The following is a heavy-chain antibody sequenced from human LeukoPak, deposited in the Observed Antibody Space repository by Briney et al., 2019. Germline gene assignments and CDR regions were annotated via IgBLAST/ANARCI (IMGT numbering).Heavy chain of an antibody. V-gene: IGHV1-69*05. J-gene: IGHJ4*02. Sequence: SVKVSCKASGGSLSSYAISWVRQGPGQGREWMGRIIPIFGTANYAQKFQGRVTITTDESTSTAYMELSSLRSEDTAVYYCARVRGTLGFDYWGQGTPVTVSS. D-gene: IGHD2/OR15-2a*01. CDR1: GGSLSSYA. CDR2: IIPIFGTA. CDR3: ARVRGTLGFDY.